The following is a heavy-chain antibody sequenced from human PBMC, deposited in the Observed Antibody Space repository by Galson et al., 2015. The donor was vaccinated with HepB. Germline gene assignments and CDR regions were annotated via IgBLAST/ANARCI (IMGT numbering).Heavy chain of an antibody. CDR1: GFTFSDYY. Sequence: LRLSCAASGFTFSDYYMSWIRQAPGKGLEWVSYISSSSSYTNYADSVKGRFTISRDNAKNSLYLQMNSLRAEDTAVYYCARVRWELPIGAGRTLALEFDYWGQGTLVTVSS. D-gene: IGHD1-26*01. CDR3: ARVRWELPIGAGRTLALEFDY. V-gene: IGHV3-11*05. CDR2: ISSSSSYT. J-gene: IGHJ4*02.